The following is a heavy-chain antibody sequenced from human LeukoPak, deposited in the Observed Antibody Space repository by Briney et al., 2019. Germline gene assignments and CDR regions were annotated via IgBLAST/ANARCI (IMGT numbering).Heavy chain of an antibody. J-gene: IGHJ4*02. CDR2: INPNSGGT. CDR3: ARAAAAGTINFDY. CDR1: GYTFTSYG. D-gene: IGHD6-13*01. V-gene: IGHV1-2*06. Sequence: ASVKVSCKASGYTFTSYGISWMRQAPGQGLEWMGRINPNSGGTNYAQKFQGRVTMTRETSISTAYMELSRLRSDDTAVYYCARAAAAGTINFDYWGQGTLVTVSS.